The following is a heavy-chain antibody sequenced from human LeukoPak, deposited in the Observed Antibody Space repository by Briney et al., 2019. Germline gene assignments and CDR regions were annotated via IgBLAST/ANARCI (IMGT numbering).Heavy chain of an antibody. CDR1: GFTFSSYA. Sequence: QAGRSLRLSCAASGFTFSSYAMHWVRQAPGKGLEWVAVISYDGSNKYYADSVKGRFTISRDNSKNTLYLQMNSLRAEDTAVYYCARDWDPFLGRFGSSLYAARRFDYWGQGTLVTVSS. D-gene: IGHD6-13*01. V-gene: IGHV3-30-3*01. J-gene: IGHJ4*02. CDR3: ARDWDPFLGRFGSSLYAARRFDY. CDR2: ISYDGSNK.